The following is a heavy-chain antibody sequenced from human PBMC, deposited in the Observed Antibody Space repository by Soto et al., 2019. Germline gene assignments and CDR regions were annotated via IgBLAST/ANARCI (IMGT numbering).Heavy chain of an antibody. J-gene: IGHJ4*02. CDR1: GFTFSSYG. Sequence: GGSLRLSCAASGFTFSSYGMHWVRQAPGKGLEWVAVISYDGSNKYYADSVKGRFTISRDNSKNTLYLQVNSLRAEDTAVYYCAKDLGDYGDYIDYWGQGTLVTVSS. CDR3: AKDLGDYGDYIDY. D-gene: IGHD4-17*01. V-gene: IGHV3-30*18. CDR2: ISYDGSNK.